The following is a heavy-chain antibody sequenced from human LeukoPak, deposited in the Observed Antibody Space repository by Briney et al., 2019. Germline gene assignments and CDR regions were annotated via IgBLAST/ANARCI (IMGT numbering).Heavy chain of an antibody. V-gene: IGHV4-34*01. CDR2: INHSGST. CDR3: ARGYDPPRRCFDY. Sequence: PSETLFLTCAVYGGSFSGYYWSWIRQPPGKGLEWIGQINHSGSTNYNPSLKSRDTISVDTSQNQFSLKLSSVTAADTAVYYCARGYDPPRRCFDYWGQGTLVTVSS. D-gene: IGHD3-3*01. J-gene: IGHJ4*02. CDR1: GGSFSGYY.